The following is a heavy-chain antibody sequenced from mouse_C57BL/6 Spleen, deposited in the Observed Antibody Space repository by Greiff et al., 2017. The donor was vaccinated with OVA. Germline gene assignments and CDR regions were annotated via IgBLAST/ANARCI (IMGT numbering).Heavy chain of an antibody. J-gene: IGHJ2*01. Sequence: VQLQQSGPELVKPGASVKMSCKASGYTFTDYNMHWVKQSHGKSLEWIGYINPNNGGTSYNQKFKGKATLTVTKSSSTADMELRSLTSEESAVYDCARITVPYYFDYWGQGTTLTGSS. CDR3: ARITVPYYFDY. D-gene: IGHD1-1*01. V-gene: IGHV1-22*01. CDR2: INPNNGGT. CDR1: GYTFTDYN.